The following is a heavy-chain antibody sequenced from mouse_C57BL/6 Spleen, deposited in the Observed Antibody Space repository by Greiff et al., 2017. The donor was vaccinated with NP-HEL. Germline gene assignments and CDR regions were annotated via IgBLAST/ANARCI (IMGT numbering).Heavy chain of an antibody. CDR3: ARVTTVVYYYAMDY. CDR2: ISYDGSN. J-gene: IGHJ4*01. D-gene: IGHD1-1*01. V-gene: IGHV3-6*01. Sequence: EVKLEESGPGLVKPSQSLSLTCSVTGYSITSGYYWNWIRQFPGNKLEWMGYISYDGSNNYNPSLKNRISITRDTSKNQFFLKLNSVTTEDTATYYCARVTTVVYYYAMDYWGQGTSVTVSS. CDR1: GYSITSGYY.